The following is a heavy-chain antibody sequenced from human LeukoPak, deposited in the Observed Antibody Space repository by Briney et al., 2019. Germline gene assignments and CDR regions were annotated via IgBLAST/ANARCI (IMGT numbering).Heavy chain of an antibody. CDR3: ARAPRWLQYYFDY. Sequence: SETLSLTCAVYGGSFSGYYWSWIRQPPGKGLEWIGEINHSGSTNYNPSLKSRVTMSVDTSKNQFSLKLSSVTAADTAVYYCARAPRWLQYYFDYWGQGTLVTVSS. CDR2: INHSGST. J-gene: IGHJ4*02. CDR1: GGSFSGYY. D-gene: IGHD5-24*01. V-gene: IGHV4-34*01.